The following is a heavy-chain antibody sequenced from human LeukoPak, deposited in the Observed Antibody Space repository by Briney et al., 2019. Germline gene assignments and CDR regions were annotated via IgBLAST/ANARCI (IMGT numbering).Heavy chain of an antibody. CDR3: ARPSYSDFRFDY. D-gene: IGHD4-11*01. CDR2: IHPGDSDT. Sequence: GESLKISCKGSGYSFSNYWIGWVRQMPGKGLEWMGIIHPGDSDTRYSPSFQGQVTISAARSISTAYLQWSSLKASDTAMYYCARPSYSDFRFDYWGQGTLVTVSS. J-gene: IGHJ4*02. CDR1: GYSFSNYW. V-gene: IGHV5-51*01.